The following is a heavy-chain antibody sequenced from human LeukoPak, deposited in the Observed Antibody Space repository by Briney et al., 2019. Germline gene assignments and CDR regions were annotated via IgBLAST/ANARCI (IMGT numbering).Heavy chain of an antibody. CDR2: IIVGSGAT. Sequence: SVKASCKASGFTSTNFAVQWVRQARGQRLEWIGWIIVGSGATKCAQDFQERVTITRDLSTSTLYMELRSLTSEDTAVYYCAADLSNPRMGASYLDSWGQGTLVTVSS. CDR3: AADLSNPRMGASYLDS. D-gene: IGHD3-16*01. V-gene: IGHV1-58*01. J-gene: IGHJ4*02. CDR1: GFTSTNFA.